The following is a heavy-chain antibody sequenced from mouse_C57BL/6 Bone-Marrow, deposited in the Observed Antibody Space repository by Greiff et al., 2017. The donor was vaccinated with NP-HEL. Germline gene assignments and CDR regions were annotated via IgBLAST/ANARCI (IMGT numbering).Heavy chain of an antibody. D-gene: IGHD2-1*01. V-gene: IGHV5-17*01. CDR3: ARPHGNYAWFAY. CDR2: ISSGSSTI. J-gene: IGHJ3*01. CDR1: GFTFSDYG. Sequence: DVKLVESGGGLVKPGGSLKLSCAASGFTFSDYGMHWVRQAPEKGLEWVAYISSGSSTIYYADTVKGRFTISRDNAKNTLFLQMTSLRSEDTAMYYCARPHGNYAWFAYWGQGTLVTVSA.